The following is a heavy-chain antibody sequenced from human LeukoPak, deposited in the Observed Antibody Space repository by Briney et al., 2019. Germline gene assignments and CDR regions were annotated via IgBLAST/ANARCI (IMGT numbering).Heavy chain of an antibody. CDR2: ISSSSSTI. CDR3: ASSGVDTAMSGFDY. Sequence: GGSLRLSCAASGFTFSSYSMNWVRQAPGKGLEWVSYISSSSSTIYYADSVKGRFTISRDNAKNSLYLQMNSLRAEDTAVYYCASSGVDTAMSGFDYWGQGTLVTVSS. J-gene: IGHJ4*02. D-gene: IGHD5-18*01. CDR1: GFTFSSYS. V-gene: IGHV3-48*01.